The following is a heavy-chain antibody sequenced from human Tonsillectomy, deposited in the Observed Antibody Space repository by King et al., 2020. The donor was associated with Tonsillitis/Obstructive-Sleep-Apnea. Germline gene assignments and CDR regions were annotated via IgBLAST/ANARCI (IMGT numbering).Heavy chain of an antibody. CDR1: GGSFSGYY. CDR3: ARGEGDEYSNYKVYYYYYMDV. J-gene: IGHJ6*03. Sequence: HVQLQQWGAGLLKPSETLSLTCAVYGGSFSGYYWSWIRQPPGKGLEWSGEINHSGSTNYNPSLKSRVTISVDTSKNLFSLKLSSVTAADTALYYCARGEGDEYSNYKVYYYYYMDVWGKGTTVTVSS. CDR2: INHSGST. V-gene: IGHV4-34*01. D-gene: IGHD4-11*01.